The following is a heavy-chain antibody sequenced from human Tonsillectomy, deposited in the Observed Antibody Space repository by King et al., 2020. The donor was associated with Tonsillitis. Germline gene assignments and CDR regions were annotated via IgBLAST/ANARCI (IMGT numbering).Heavy chain of an antibody. CDR1: GGSFSGYY. Sequence: VQLQQWGAGLLKPSETLFLTCAVYGGSFSGYYWSWIRQPPGKGLEWIGEINHSGSTNYNPSLKSRVTISVDTSKNQFSLKLSSVTAADTAVYYCARGSPHVLVGSSSGGFDYWGQGTLVTVSS. CDR3: ARGSPHVLVGSSSGGFDY. CDR2: INHSGST. V-gene: IGHV4-34*01. J-gene: IGHJ4*02. D-gene: IGHD6-6*01.